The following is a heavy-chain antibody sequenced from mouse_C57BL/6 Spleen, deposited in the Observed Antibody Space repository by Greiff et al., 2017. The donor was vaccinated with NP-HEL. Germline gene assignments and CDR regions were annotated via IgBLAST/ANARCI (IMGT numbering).Heavy chain of an antibody. CDR1: GYTFTDYN. V-gene: IGHV1-22*01. Sequence: EVKLMESGPELVKPGASVKMSCKASGYTFTDYNMHWVKQSHGKSLEWIGYINPNNGGTSYNQKFKGKATLTVNTSSSTAYMELRSLTSEDSAVYYCAREGIITTVVAFDYWGQGTTLTVSS. CDR3: AREGIITTVVAFDY. CDR2: INPNNGGT. J-gene: IGHJ2*01. D-gene: IGHD1-1*01.